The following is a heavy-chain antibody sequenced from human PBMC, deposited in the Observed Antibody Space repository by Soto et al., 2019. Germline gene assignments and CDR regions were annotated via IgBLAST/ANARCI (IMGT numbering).Heavy chain of an antibody. V-gene: IGHV5-10-1*01. CDR3: ASFIGYCSSTRCYPPPGNPYYYGMDV. J-gene: IGHJ6*02. CDR2: IDASDSYT. D-gene: IGHD2-2*01. Sequence: GESLRTSCKGSGYSFTRYWIMWVLQMPGKGLECMGSIDASDSYTNYSPSFQGHVTISSDKSISTAYLQWSSLKASDTAMYYCASFIGYCSSTRCYPPPGNPYYYGMDVWAQGTTVTVS. CDR1: GYSFTRYW.